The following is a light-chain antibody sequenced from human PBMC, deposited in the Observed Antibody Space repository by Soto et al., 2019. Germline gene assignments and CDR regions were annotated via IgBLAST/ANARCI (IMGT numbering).Light chain of an antibody. CDR2: DAS. CDR3: QQRSNWPPSIT. J-gene: IGKJ5*01. Sequence: IGLTQYPATLSLSPGERTTLSCRASQSVSSYLAWYQQKPGQAPRLLIYDASNRATGIPARFSGSGSGTDFTLTISSLEPEDFAVYYCQQRSNWPPSITFGQGTRLEIK. V-gene: IGKV3-11*01. CDR1: QSVSSY.